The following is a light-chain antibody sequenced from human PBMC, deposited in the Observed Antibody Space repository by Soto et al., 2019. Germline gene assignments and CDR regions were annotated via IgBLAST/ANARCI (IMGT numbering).Light chain of an antibody. CDR2: AAS. V-gene: IGKV3-20*01. CDR3: QQYASAPFS. J-gene: IGKJ3*01. CDR1: HSINTSF. Sequence: EIVLTQSPGTLSLSPGDRATLSCRASHSINTSFLAWFQQKPGQAPRLLIYAASTRATGIPDRFSGSASETDFTLTINRLEPEDSAVYYCQQYASAPFSIGPGTKVDTK.